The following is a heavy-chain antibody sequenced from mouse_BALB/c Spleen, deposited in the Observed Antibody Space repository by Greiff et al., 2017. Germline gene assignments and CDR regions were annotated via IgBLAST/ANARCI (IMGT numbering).Heavy chain of an antibody. CDR3: TREGGGTDY. CDR1: GFTFSSYT. J-gene: IGHJ2*01. V-gene: IGHV5-6-4*01. Sequence: EVKLVESGGGLVKPGGSLKLSCAASGFTFSSYTMSWVRQTPEKRLEWVATISSGGSYTYYPDSVKGRFTISRDNAKNTLYLQMSSLKSEDTAMYYCTREGGGTDYWGQGTTLTVSS. CDR2: ISSGGSYT. D-gene: IGHD4-1*01.